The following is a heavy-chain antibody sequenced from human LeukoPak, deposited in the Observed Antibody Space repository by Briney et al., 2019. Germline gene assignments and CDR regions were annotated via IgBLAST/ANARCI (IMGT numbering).Heavy chain of an antibody. Sequence: GGSLRLSCAASGFSFSDAWMNWVRQAPGKGLEWVAVIWYDGSNKYYADSVKGRFTISRDNSKNTLYLQMNSLRAEDTAVYYCAREQYSSGYLDNWGQGTLVTVSS. CDR3: AREQYSSGYLDN. D-gene: IGHD3-22*01. J-gene: IGHJ4*02. CDR2: IWYDGSNK. V-gene: IGHV3-33*08. CDR1: GFSFSDAW.